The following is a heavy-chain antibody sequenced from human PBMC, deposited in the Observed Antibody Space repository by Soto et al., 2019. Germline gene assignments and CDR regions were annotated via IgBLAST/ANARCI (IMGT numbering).Heavy chain of an antibody. D-gene: IGHD3-10*01. V-gene: IGHV1-69*02. CDR3: ARAGPITMVRGSGMDV. Sequence: QVQLVQSGAEVKKPGSSVKVSCKASGGTFSSYTISWVRQAPGQGLEWMGRIIPILGIANYAQKFQGRVTITADKSTSTAYMELSSLRSEDTAVYYCARAGPITMVRGSGMDVWGQGTTVTVSS. CDR2: IIPILGIA. J-gene: IGHJ6*02. CDR1: GGTFSSYT.